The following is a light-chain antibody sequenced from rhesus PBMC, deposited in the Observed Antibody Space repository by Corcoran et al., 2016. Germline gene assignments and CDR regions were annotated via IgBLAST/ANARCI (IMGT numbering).Light chain of an antibody. CDR3: QHYYTFPNS. J-gene: IGKJ2*01. CDR1: QAITNA. CDR2: EAS. Sequence: DIQMTQSPSSLSASVGDRVTITCRASQAITNALAWYQKKIGKTPKFLISEASSLQSGIPSRFSGSGSGTDFSLTISSLQSEDFTTYYCQHYYTFPNSFGQGSKVENK. V-gene: IGKV1-33*02.